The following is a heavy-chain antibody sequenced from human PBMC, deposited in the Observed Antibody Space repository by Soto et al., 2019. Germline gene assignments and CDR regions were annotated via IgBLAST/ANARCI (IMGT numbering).Heavy chain of an antibody. D-gene: IGHD3-22*01. CDR3: ARTSYDMVFDY. CDR1: GFTFSSYD. Sequence: PGASRRLSRAASGFTFSSYDMHWLRQATGKGLEWVSALGTAGDTYYPGSRKGPFTISRENAKNSLYLQMNSLRAGDTAVYYCARTSYDMVFDYWGQGTLVTVSS. V-gene: IGHV3-13*01. J-gene: IGHJ4*02. CDR2: LGTAGDT.